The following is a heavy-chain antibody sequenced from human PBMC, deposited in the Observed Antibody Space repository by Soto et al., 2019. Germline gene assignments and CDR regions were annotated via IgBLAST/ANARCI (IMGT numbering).Heavy chain of an antibody. CDR3: AGDPDSHYNDSHASSYP. V-gene: IGHV1-69*04. CDR1: GGTFSTYT. D-gene: IGHD4-4*01. J-gene: IGHJ5*02. CDR2: IIPIIGII. Sequence: GASVKVSCKASGGTFSTYTITLLRQAPGQGLEWMGRIIPIIGIINYAQKFQGRVTISADKFTGTAYMELTGLRSDDTAVYYCAGDPDSHYNDSHASSYPWGQGTLVTVSS.